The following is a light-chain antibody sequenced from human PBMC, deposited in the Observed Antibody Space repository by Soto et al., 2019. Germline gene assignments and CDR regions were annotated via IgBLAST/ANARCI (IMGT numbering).Light chain of an antibody. V-gene: IGLV2-14*01. Sequence: QSALTQPASVSGSPGQSITISCTGTSSDVGGYNYVSWYQQHPGKAPKLMIYDVSNRPSGVSNRFSGSKSGNTASLPISGLQAEDEADYYCSSYTSSSRSVVFGGGTKLTVL. J-gene: IGLJ2*01. CDR2: DVS. CDR3: SSYTSSSRSVV. CDR1: SSDVGGYNY.